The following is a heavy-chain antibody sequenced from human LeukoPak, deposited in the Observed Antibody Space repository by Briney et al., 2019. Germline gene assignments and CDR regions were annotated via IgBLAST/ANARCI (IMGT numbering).Heavy chain of an antibody. CDR3: ARGDAVADYGMVV. CDR1: RYSFTGYY. D-gene: IGHD6-19*01. Sequence: ASVKVSCKASRYSFTGYYMHWVRQAPGQGLEWMGWINPNSGGTNYAQKFQGRVTMTRDTSISTAYMELSSLRSDDMAVYYCARGDAVADYGMVVWGQGTTVSVSS. J-gene: IGHJ6*02. CDR2: INPNSGGT. V-gene: IGHV1-2*02.